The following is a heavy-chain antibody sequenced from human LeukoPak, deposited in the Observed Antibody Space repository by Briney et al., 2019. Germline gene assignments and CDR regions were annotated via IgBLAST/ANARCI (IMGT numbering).Heavy chain of an antibody. Sequence: TGGSLRLSCAASGFTFSSYAMHWVRQAPGKGLEWVAVISYDGSNKYYADSVKGRFTISRDNSKNTLYLQMNSLRAEDTAVYYCARYSYGYPNYGMDVWGQGTTVTVSS. D-gene: IGHD5-18*01. CDR1: GFTFSSYA. V-gene: IGHV3-30-3*01. CDR2: ISYDGSNK. CDR3: ARYSYGYPNYGMDV. J-gene: IGHJ6*02.